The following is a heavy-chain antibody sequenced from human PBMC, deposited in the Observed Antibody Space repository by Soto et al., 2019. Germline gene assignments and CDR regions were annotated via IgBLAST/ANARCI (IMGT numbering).Heavy chain of an antibody. CDR3: ARHGGLWFGELFFPLFLDY. V-gene: IGHV4-39*01. J-gene: IGHJ4*02. Sequence: SETLSLTCTVSGGSIRSSSYYWGWIRQPPGKGLEWIGSIYYSGSTYYNPSLKSRVTISVDTSKNQFSLKLSSVTAADTAVYYCARHGGLWFGELFFPLFLDYWGQGTLVTVSS. D-gene: IGHD3-10*01. CDR1: GGSIRSSSYY. CDR2: IYYSGST.